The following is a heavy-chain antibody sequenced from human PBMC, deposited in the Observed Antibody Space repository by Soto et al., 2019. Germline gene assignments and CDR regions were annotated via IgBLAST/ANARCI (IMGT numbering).Heavy chain of an antibody. CDR3: ASSVGLYSSSWTHDAFDI. D-gene: IGHD6-13*01. Sequence: EVQLVETGGGLIQPGGSLRLSCAASGFTVSSNYMSWVRQAPGKGLAWVSVIYSGGSTYYADSVKGRFTISRDNSNTTLYLQMNSLRAEDTAVYYCASSVGLYSSSWTHDAFDIWGQGTMVTVSS. J-gene: IGHJ3*02. CDR1: GFTVSSNY. CDR2: IYSGGST. V-gene: IGHV3-53*02.